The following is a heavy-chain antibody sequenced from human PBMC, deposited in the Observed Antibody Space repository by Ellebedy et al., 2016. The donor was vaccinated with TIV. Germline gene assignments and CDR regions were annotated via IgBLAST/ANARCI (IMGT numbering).Heavy chain of an antibody. CDR2: INTGNGNT. CDR1: GYTFTNYA. V-gene: IGHV1-3*04. CDR3: ARNGGYYRFDD. J-gene: IGHJ4*02. D-gene: IGHD2-8*01. Sequence: AASVKVSCKASGYTFTNYAIHWVRQAPGQRLEWMGWINTGNGNTKYSQKFQGRVTITRDTSASTAYMELSSLRSEDTAVYYCARNGGYYRFDDWGQGTLVTVSS.